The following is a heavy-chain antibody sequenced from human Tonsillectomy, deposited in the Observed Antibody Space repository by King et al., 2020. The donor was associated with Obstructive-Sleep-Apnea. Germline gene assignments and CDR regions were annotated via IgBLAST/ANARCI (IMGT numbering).Heavy chain of an antibody. J-gene: IGHJ4*02. D-gene: IGHD3-16*01. Sequence: VQLVESGGGLVQPGGSLRLSCAASGFTFSSYWMNWARQAPGKGLVWVSRIHSAGNTTNYADSAQGRFTISRDNAKNTLYLQMNSLRVEDTAVYYCARGGGYGSLDYWGQGILVTVSS. CDR3: ARGGGYGSLDY. CDR2: IHSAGNTT. CDR1: GFTFSSYW. V-gene: IGHV3-74*01.